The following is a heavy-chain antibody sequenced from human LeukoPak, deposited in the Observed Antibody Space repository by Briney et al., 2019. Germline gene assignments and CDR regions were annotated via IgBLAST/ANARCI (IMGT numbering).Heavy chain of an antibody. CDR3: AKDRFGSGSPNWFGP. D-gene: IGHD3-10*01. CDR2: ISGSSGDI. Sequence: GGSLRLSCAGSGFTFGRYAMSWIRQVPGKGLEWVSAISGSSGDIFYTDSVKGRFTISRDNSKNTLYLRMNSLRAGDTAVYYCAKDRFGSGSPNWFGPWGQGTLVTVSS. CDR1: GFTFGRYA. V-gene: IGHV3-23*01. J-gene: IGHJ5*02.